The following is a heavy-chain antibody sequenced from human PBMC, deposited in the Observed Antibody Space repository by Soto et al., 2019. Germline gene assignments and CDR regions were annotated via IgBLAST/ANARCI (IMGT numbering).Heavy chain of an antibody. J-gene: IGHJ4*02. CDR2: INNDGTIT. Sequence: GGSLRLSCAASGFIFSAYWMHWVRQAPGKGLVWVSRINNDGTITSYADSVKGRFTISRDNAKNTLYLQMNSLRAEDTAVYYCAREFGDPVDYWGQGTLVTVSS. CDR3: AREFGDPVDY. V-gene: IGHV3-74*01. D-gene: IGHD3-10*01. CDR1: GFIFSAYW.